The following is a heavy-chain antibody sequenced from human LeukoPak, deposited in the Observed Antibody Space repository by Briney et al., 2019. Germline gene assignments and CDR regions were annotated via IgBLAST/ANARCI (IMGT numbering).Heavy chain of an antibody. V-gene: IGHV4-39*01. CDR1: GGSISNSRYY. J-gene: IGHJ4*02. CDR2: IYYSGAP. D-gene: IGHD6-19*01. Sequence: SETLSLTCSVSGGSISNSRYYWGWLRQPPGKGLEWIGSIYYSGAPNSNPSLKSRLTISVDTSKNQFSLKLGSVTAADAAVYYCATLNTAGWYFDYWGQGTLVTVSS. CDR3: ATLNTAGWYFDY.